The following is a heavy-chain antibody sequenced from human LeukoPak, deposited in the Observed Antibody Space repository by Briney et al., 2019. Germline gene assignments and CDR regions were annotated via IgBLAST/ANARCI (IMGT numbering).Heavy chain of an antibody. V-gene: IGHV3-30*18. CDR1: GFTFSSYG. D-gene: IGHD2-21*01. Sequence: GGSLRLSCAASGFTFSSYGMPWVRQAPGKGLEWVAVISYDGSNKYYADSVKGRFTISRDNSKNTLYLQMNSLRAEDTAVYYCAKDLFQPESYWGQGTLVTVSS. CDR3: AKDLFQPESY. J-gene: IGHJ4*02. CDR2: ISYDGSNK.